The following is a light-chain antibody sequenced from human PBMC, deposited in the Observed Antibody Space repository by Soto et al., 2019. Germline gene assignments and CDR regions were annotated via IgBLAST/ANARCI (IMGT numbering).Light chain of an antibody. Sequence: EIVLTQSPGTLSLSPGERASVSCRASQSVYTSYLAWFQQKPGQAPRLLIYGASNRATGIPDRFSGSGSGTDFTLTITRLEPEDCAVYFCHQSGNSPYTFGQGTKLEI. CDR3: HQSGNSPYT. J-gene: IGKJ2*01. CDR2: GAS. CDR1: QSVYTSY. V-gene: IGKV3-20*01.